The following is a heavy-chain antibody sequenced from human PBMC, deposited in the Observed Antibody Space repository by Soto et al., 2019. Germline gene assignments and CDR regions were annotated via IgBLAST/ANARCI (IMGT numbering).Heavy chain of an antibody. D-gene: IGHD2-15*01. CDR2: IWYDGSNK. V-gene: IGHV3-33*01. J-gene: IGHJ4*02. CDR1: GFIFNEYG. Sequence: QVQLVQSGGVVVQPGRSLRLSCAASGFIFNEYGMHWVRQAPGKGLEWVAVIWYDGSNKYYADSVKGRFTFSRDNSKNTMSLHMTSLRVEDTAIYYCARWGCSGSNCNLNQRSFDLWGQGTLVTVSS. CDR3: ARWGCSGSNCNLNQRSFDL.